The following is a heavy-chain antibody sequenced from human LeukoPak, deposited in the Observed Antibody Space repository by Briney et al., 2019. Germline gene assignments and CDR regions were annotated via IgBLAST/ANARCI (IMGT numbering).Heavy chain of an antibody. J-gene: IGHJ4*02. CDR2: IYTTGST. CDR1: GGSISSYY. D-gene: IGHD3-3*01. V-gene: IGHV4-4*07. CDR3: ARGARNVLRFFRPFDY. Sequence: PSETLSLTCTVSGGSISSYYWSWIRQPAGRGLEWIGRIYTTGSTNYNPSLKSRVTISVDTSKNQFSLKLSSVTAADTAVYYCARGARNVLRFFRPFDYWGQGTLVTVSS.